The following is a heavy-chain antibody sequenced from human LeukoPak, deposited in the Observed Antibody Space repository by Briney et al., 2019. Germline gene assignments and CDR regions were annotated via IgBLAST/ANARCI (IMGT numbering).Heavy chain of an antibody. V-gene: IGHV5-51*01. CDR2: IYPGDSDT. CDR3: ARSPSLRGGNYFDS. D-gene: IGHD3-16*01. J-gene: IGHJ4*02. CDR1: GYSFTNYW. Sequence: GESLKISCKGSGYSFTNYWIGWVRQMPGKGLEWMGIIYPGDSDTRYSPSFQGQVTISADKSISTTYLQWSSLKASDTALYYCARSPSLRGGNYFDSWGQGTLVTVSS.